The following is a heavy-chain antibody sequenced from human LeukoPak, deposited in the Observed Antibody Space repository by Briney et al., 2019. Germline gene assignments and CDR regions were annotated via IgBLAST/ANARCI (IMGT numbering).Heavy chain of an antibody. CDR3: TSHAAFDP. CDR2: IKSKNVGGTT. J-gene: IGHJ5*02. Sequence: GGSLRLSCAASGFTFNNAWMNWVRQAPGKGLEWVGRIKSKNVGGTTDYAAPVKGRFPISRDDSKNTVYLQMNSLKIEDTAVYYCTSHAAFDPWGQGTLVTVSS. CDR1: GFTFNNAW. V-gene: IGHV3-15*01.